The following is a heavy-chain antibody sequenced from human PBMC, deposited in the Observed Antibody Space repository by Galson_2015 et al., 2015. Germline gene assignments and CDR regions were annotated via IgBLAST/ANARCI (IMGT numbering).Heavy chain of an antibody. CDR3: ARRGYCSGGTCSTAPLDL. D-gene: IGHD2-15*01. CDR1: GYTFTNYW. J-gene: IGHJ2*01. CDR2: IYPGDSDT. Sequence: QSGAEVKKPGESLKISCKGSGYTFTNYWIGWVRQMPGEGLEWMGIIYPGDSDTRYSPSFQGQVIISVDKSISTAYLQWSSLKASDPAMYYCARRGYCSGGTCSTAPLDLWGRGTLVTVSS. V-gene: IGHV5-51*01.